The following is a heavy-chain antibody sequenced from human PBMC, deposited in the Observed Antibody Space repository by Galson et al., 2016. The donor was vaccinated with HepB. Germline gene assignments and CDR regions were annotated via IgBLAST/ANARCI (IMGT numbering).Heavy chain of an antibody. CDR2: IYYSGST. CDR3: ARGAPSIAVAGLDAFVI. V-gene: IGHV4-59*01. Sequence: PPGKGLEWIGYIYYSGSTKYNPSLKSRVTISIDTSNPQFSLRLSSVTAADTAVYYCARGAPSIAVAGLDAFVIWGQGAMVTVSS. J-gene: IGHJ3*02. D-gene: IGHD6-19*01.